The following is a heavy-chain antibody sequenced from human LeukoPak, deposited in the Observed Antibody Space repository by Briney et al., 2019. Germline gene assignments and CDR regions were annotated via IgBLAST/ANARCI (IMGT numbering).Heavy chain of an antibody. Sequence: GGSLRLSCVASGFTFSRFEMNWVRQAPGKGLEWISHISTGTYIAYTDSVKGRFTISRDNAKNSLFLQMNSLRAEDTAIYYCAKSLVRPGANDWFDPWGQGTLVTVSS. CDR1: GFTFSRFE. CDR2: ISTGTYI. J-gene: IGHJ5*02. CDR3: AKSLVRPGANDWFDP. D-gene: IGHD2-2*01. V-gene: IGHV3-48*03.